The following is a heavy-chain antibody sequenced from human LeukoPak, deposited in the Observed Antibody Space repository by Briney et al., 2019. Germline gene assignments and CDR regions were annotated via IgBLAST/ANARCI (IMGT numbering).Heavy chain of an antibody. V-gene: IGHV1-8*01. D-gene: IGHD5-12*01. Sequence: ASVKVSCKASGYSFISYDINWVRQATGRGLEWLGWMNPNSGSTGYAQNFQGRVSMTRDTSISTAYMELSNLGSEDTAVYYCVRNLARTGDFDYWGQGTLVTVSS. J-gene: IGHJ4*02. CDR3: VRNLARTGDFDY. CDR1: GYSFISYD. CDR2: MNPNSGST.